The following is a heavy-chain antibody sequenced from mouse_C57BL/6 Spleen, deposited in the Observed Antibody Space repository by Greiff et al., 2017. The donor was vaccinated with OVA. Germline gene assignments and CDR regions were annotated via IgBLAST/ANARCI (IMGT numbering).Heavy chain of an antibody. V-gene: IGHV1-22*01. J-gene: IGHJ3*01. CDR3: ALNWEAWLAY. D-gene: IGHD4-1*01. CDR2: INPNNGGT. Sequence: VQLKESGPELVKPGASVKMSCKASGYTFTDYNMHWVKQSHGKSLEWIGYINPNNGGTSYNQKFKGKATLTVNKSSSTAYMELRSLTSEDSAVYYCALNWEAWLAYWGQGTLVTVSA. CDR1: GYTFTDYN.